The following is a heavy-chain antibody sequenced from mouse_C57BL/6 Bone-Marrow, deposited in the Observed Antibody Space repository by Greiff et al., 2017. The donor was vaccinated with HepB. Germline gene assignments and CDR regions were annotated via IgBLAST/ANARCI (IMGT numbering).Heavy chain of an antibody. CDR2: ISYDGSN. J-gene: IGHJ4*01. CDR3: ARGLAGSSHYYAMDY. V-gene: IGHV3-6*01. CDR1: GYSFTSGYY. D-gene: IGHD6-1*01. Sequence: EVKLQESGPGLVKPSQSLSLSCSVTGYSFTSGYYWNWNRQFPGNKLEWMGYISYDGSNNYNPSFKNRISITRDTSKNQFFLKLNSLTTEDTATYYCARGLAGSSHYYAMDYWGQGTSVTVSS.